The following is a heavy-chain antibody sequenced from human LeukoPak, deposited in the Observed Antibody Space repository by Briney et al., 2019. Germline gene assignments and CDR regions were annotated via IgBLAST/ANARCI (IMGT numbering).Heavy chain of an antibody. J-gene: IGHJ5*02. Sequence: ASVKVSCKASGYTFTNFDVNWVRQAAGQGPEWMGWMNPISDNTGYAENFQGRVTITRDTSISTAYMELSSLMLEDTAVYYCTRGVGATEGRYNWFDPWGQGTPVTVSS. CDR3: TRGVGATEGRYNWFDP. CDR2: MNPISDNT. V-gene: IGHV1-8*01. CDR1: GYTFTNFD. D-gene: IGHD1-26*01.